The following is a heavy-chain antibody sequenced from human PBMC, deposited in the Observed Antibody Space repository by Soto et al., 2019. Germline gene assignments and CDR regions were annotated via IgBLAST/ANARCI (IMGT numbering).Heavy chain of an antibody. CDR3: ARGGNRYSNTASGVGGFDF. J-gene: IGHJ4*02. D-gene: IGHD5-12*01. V-gene: IGHV4-59*01. CDR2: IYYTGTT. Sequence: ETLSLTCXVSGVSISSSYWSWIRQSPGTGLEWIGYIYYTGTTNYNPSLKRRVTISLDTAKNQFSLNVNSLATADTAVYFCARGGNRYSNTASGVGGFDFWGQGTLVTVSS. CDR1: GVSISSSY.